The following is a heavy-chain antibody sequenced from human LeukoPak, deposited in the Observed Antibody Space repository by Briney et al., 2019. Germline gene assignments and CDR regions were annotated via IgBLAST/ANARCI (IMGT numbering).Heavy chain of an antibody. D-gene: IGHD3-10*01. CDR3: ARVLPGGSGSPDY. CDR1: GGSISSYY. V-gene: IGHV4-59*01. J-gene: IGHJ4*02. CDR2: IYYSGST. Sequence: SETLSLTCTVSGGSISSYYWSWIRQPPGKGLEWIGYIYYSGSTNYNPSLKSRVTISLESSRNEFSLKLNSVTTADTAVYYCARVLPGGSGSPDYWGQGTLVTVSS.